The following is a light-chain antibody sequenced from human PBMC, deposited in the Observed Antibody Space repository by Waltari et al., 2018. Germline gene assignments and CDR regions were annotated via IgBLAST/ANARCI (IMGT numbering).Light chain of an antibody. Sequence: EIVLTQSPATLSLSPGDRATLSCRASESISSQLAWYQQKPGQAPRILIYDTSNRAAGIPARFSGSGSETDFSLTISSLEPEDFVVYYCQQRSHWPMYTFGQGTKLEIK. V-gene: IGKV3-11*01. CDR2: DTS. CDR3: QQRSHWPMYT. CDR1: ESISSQ. J-gene: IGKJ2*01.